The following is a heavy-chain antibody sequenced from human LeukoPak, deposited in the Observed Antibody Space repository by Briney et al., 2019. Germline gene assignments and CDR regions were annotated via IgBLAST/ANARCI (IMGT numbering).Heavy chain of an antibody. CDR3: ATEPPAAGADGTGTDWFVP. Sequence: SVQVSCKASGGTLSNYAISWVRQAPGHGLEWMGGIIPIFGTANFAQKFQGRVTITADKSTSTAYMELSSLRAEDTAVYYCATEPPAAGADGTGTDWFVPWGQGTLVTVSS. V-gene: IGHV1-69*06. D-gene: IGHD2-2*01. J-gene: IGHJ5*02. CDR1: GGTLSNYA. CDR2: IIPIFGTA.